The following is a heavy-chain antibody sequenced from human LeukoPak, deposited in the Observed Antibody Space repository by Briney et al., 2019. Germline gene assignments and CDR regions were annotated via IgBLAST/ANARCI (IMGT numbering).Heavy chain of an antibody. J-gene: IGHJ4*02. CDR3: ARARRDGYNLAN. CDR1: GYTFTSYD. V-gene: IGHV1-8*03. D-gene: IGHD5-24*01. Sequence: ASVKVSCKASGYTFTSYDINWVRQATGQGLEWMGWMNPNSGNTGYAQKFQGRVTITRNTYISTAYMELSSLRSEDTAAYYCARARRDGYNLANWGQGTLVTVSS. CDR2: MNPNSGNT.